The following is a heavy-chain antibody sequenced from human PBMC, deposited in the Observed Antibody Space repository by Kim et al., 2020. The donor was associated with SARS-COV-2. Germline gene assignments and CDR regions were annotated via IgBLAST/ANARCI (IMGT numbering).Heavy chain of an antibody. CDR1: GGSISSSSYY. V-gene: IGHV4-39*07. J-gene: IGHJ4*02. Sequence: SETLSPTCTVSGGSISSSSYYWGWIRQPPGKGLEWIGSIYYSGSTYYNPSLKSRVTISVDTSKNQFSLKLSSVTAADTAVYYCARVEGYCSGGSCYFDYWGQGTLVTVSS. CDR3: ARVEGYCSGGSCYFDY. D-gene: IGHD2-15*01. CDR2: IYYSGST.